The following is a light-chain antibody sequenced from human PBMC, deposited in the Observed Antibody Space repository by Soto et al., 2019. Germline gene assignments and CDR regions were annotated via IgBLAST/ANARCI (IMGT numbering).Light chain of an antibody. CDR2: EHN. Sequence: NFMLTQPHSVSGSPGETVTISCTRTSGGIASNYVQWYQQRPGSAPTIVIYEHNQRPSGVPDRFSGSTDGSSNSASLTISGLQTEDEADYYCQSYDSNSVVFGGGTKLTVL. V-gene: IGLV6-57*04. J-gene: IGLJ2*01. CDR3: QSYDSNSVV. CDR1: SGGIASNY.